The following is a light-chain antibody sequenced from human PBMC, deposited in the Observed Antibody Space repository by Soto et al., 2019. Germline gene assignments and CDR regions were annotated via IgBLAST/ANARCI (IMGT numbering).Light chain of an antibody. J-gene: IGKJ1*01. V-gene: IGKV1-27*01. Sequence: DIQMTQSPSSLSASVGDRVTITCRASQGISNRLAWFQQKPGEIPNLLVYAASTLQLGVPSRFSGSGSGTDFTLIISSLQPEDVANYYCHQSYSTVWTFGQGTKADLK. CDR3: HQSYSTVWT. CDR1: QGISNR. CDR2: AAS.